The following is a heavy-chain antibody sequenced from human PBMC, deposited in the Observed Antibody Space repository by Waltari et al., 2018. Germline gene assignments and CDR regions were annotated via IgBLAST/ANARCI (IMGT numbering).Heavy chain of an antibody. V-gene: IGHV4-59*01. CDR1: GGSISSYY. CDR3: ARMTAMVEGAFDY. J-gene: IGHJ4*02. D-gene: IGHD2-21*02. Sequence: QVQLQESGPGLVKPSETLSLTCPAPGGSISSYYWSWIRQPPGKGLGWIGYIYYSGRTNSNPSLKIRVTISVDTSKTQFSLKLSSVTAADTAVYDCARMTAMVEGAFDYWGQGTLVTVSS. CDR2: IYYSGRT.